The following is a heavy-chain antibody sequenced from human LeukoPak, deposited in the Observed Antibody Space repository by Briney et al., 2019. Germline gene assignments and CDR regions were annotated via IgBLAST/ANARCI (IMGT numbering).Heavy chain of an antibody. CDR2: ISDTGST. Sequence: SETLSLTCTVSGASISSYYWSWIRQPPGKGLEWIGYISDTGSTNYNPSLKSRVTISVDTSKNQFSLKLSSVTAADTAVYHCTRGTYKFDSWGQGILVTVSS. V-gene: IGHV4-59*01. D-gene: IGHD1-1*01. CDR3: TRGTYKFDS. J-gene: IGHJ4*02. CDR1: GASISSYY.